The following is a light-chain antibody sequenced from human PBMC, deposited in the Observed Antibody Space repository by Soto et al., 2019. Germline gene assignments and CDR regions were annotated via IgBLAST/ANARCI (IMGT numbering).Light chain of an antibody. V-gene: IGLV2-14*01. CDR2: DVS. CDR3: SSYTSSSTNVV. J-gene: IGLJ2*01. Sequence: QSALTQPASVSGSPGQSITISCTGTSSDVGGYNYVSWYQQHPGKAPKLMIYDVSNRPSGVSNRFSGSKSGNTASLTISGLQAEDEADYYCSSYTSSSTNVVFGGGTQRPS. CDR1: SSDVGGYNY.